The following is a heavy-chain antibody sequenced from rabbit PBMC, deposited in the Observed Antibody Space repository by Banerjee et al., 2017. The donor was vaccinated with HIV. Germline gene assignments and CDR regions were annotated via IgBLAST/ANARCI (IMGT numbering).Heavy chain of an antibody. V-gene: IGHV1S40*01. Sequence: QSLEESGGDLVKPEGSLTLTCTASGFSFSSSYYMCWVRQAPGKGLEWIGCIYTGSGSTYYASWAKGRFTISKTSSTTVTLQMTSLTAADTATYFCARSGTSGYTYFGVWGQGTLVTVS. CDR3: ARSGTSGYTYFGV. CDR2: IYTGSGST. D-gene: IGHD7-1*01. J-gene: IGHJ6*01. CDR1: GFSFSSSYY.